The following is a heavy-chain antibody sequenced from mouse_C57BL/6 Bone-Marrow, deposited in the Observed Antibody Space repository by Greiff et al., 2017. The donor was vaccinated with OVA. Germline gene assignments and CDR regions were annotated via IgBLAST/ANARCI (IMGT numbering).Heavy chain of an antibody. J-gene: IGHJ4*01. V-gene: IGHV1-22*01. CDR2: INPNNGGT. Sequence: VQLQQSGPELVKPGASVKMSCKASGYTFTDYNMHWVKQSHGKSLEWIGYINPNNGGTSYNQKFKGKATLTVNKSSSTAYMELRSLTSEDSAVYYCARSGPSTVVATDAMDYWGQGTSVTVSS. CDR3: ARSGPSTVVATDAMDY. CDR1: GYTFTDYN. D-gene: IGHD1-1*01.